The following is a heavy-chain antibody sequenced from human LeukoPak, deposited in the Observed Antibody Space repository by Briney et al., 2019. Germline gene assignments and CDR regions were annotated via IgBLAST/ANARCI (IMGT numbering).Heavy chain of an antibody. CDR2: ISYDGSNK. Sequence: PGGSLRLSCAASGFTFSSYGMHWVRQAPGKGLEWVAVISYDGSNKDYADSVKGRFTISRDNSKNTLYLQMNSLRAEDTAVYYCAKGPRGYLDYWGQGTLVTVSS. D-gene: IGHD3-22*01. J-gene: IGHJ4*02. CDR3: AKGPRGYLDY. CDR1: GFTFSSYG. V-gene: IGHV3-30*18.